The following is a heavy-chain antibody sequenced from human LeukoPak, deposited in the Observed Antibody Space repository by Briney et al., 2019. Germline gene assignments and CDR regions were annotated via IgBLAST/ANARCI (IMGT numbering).Heavy chain of an antibody. CDR1: GCSISSSSHY. D-gene: IGHD5-24*01. J-gene: IGHJ4*02. Sequence: SETLSLTCTVSGCSISSSSHYWGWIRQPPGKGLEWIGSIFYSGNNYDNPSLKSRVTISVDTTKNQFSQKLNSVTAADTAVYYCARQRSKWLQSSFDYWGQGTLVTVSS. CDR2: IFYSGNN. V-gene: IGHV4-39*01. CDR3: ARQRSKWLQSSFDY.